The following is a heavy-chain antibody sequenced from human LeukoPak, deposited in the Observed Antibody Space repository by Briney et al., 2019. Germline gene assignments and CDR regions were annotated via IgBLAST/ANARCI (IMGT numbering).Heavy chain of an antibody. CDR1: GFTFSSYA. J-gene: IGHJ4*02. Sequence: GGSLRLSCAASGFTFSSYAMSWVRQAPGKGLEWVSAISNSGDTTYYADSVKGRFTISRDNSKNTLALQMNSLRAEDTAVYYCATNWNLDYWGQGALVTVSS. CDR2: ISNSGDTT. CDR3: ATNWNLDY. D-gene: IGHD1-1*01. V-gene: IGHV3-23*01.